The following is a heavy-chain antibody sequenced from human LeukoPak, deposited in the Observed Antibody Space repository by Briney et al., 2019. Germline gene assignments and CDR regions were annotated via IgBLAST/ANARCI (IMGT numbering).Heavy chain of an antibody. J-gene: IGHJ4*02. CDR2: ISYDGSNK. CDR1: GFTFSSYA. D-gene: IGHD2/OR15-2a*01. V-gene: IGHV3-30-3*01. CDR3: ARGLIAFDFDY. Sequence: AGGSLRLSCAASGFTFSSYAMHWVLQAPGKGLEWVAVISYDGSNKYYADSVKGRFTISRDNSKNTLYLQMNSLRAEDTAVYYCARGLIAFDFDYWGQGTLVTVSS.